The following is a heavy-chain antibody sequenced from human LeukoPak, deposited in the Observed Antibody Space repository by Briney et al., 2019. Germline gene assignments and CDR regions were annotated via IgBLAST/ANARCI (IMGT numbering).Heavy chain of an antibody. CDR3: ATISPIDYYDSSGYGAHHDAFDI. D-gene: IGHD3-22*01. CDR1: GFTFTAYY. CDR2: INPNSGDT. Sequence: ASVKVSCKTSGFTFTAYYTHWVRQAPGQGLEWMGWINPNSGDTNFAQKFQGRVTMTRDTSISTAYMELSSLRSDDTSVYYCATISPIDYYDSSGYGAHHDAFDIWGQGTMVTVSS. J-gene: IGHJ3*02. V-gene: IGHV1-2*02.